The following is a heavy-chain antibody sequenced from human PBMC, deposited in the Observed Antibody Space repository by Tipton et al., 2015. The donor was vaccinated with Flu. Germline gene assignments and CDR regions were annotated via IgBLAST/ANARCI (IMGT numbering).Heavy chain of an antibody. D-gene: IGHD6-13*01. Sequence: SLRLSCAASGFTFSKYAMRWVRHAPGRGLEWVAHISGSGLSTYYADSVKGRFAISRDNSKNTVSLQMNSLRAEDTAVYYCARDAEGRWYEAFDVWGQGTMVTVSS. J-gene: IGHJ3*01. CDR1: GFTFSKYA. V-gene: IGHV3-23*01. CDR2: ISGSGLST. CDR3: ARDAEGRWYEAFDV.